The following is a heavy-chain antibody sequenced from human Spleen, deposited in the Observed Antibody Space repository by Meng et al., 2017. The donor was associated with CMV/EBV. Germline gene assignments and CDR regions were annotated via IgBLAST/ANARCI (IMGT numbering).Heavy chain of an antibody. D-gene: IGHD3-3*01. Sequence: GSLRLSCTVSGDSISGSSYYWGWIRQPPGKGLEWIGNLCYSGDTYYNPSLKNRVTISLDTSKNQFSLKLSSVTAADTAVYYCARVTYYDFWSGPWYFDYWGQGTLVTVSS. CDR2: LCYSGDT. CDR1: GDSISGSSYY. J-gene: IGHJ4*02. V-gene: IGHV4-39*07. CDR3: ARVTYYDFWSGPWYFDY.